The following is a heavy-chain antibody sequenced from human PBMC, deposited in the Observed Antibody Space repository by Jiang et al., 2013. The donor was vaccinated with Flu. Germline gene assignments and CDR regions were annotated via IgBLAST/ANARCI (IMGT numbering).Heavy chain of an antibody. V-gene: IGHV1-18*01. D-gene: IGHD3-10*01. CDR3: ARGTMVQGVIIHTGGDWFDP. J-gene: IGHJ5*02. CDR2: ISAYNGNT. Sequence: QGLEWMGWISAYNGNTNYAQKFQGRVTITADKSTSTACMELSSLRSEDTAVYYCARGTMVQGVIIHTGGDWFDPWGQGTLVTVSS.